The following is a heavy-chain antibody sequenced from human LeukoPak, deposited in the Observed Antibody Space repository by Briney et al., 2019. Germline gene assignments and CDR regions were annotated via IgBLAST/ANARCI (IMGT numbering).Heavy chain of an antibody. Sequence: PSETLSLTCTVSGGSISSYYWSWIRQPPGKGLEWIGSIHFSGSTNYNPSLRSRVTISVDTSKDQLSLKLSSVTAADTAVYYCARDFGGIYFDYWGRGTLVTVSS. D-gene: IGHD1-26*01. J-gene: IGHJ4*02. CDR3: ARDFGGIYFDY. V-gene: IGHV4-59*01. CDR1: GGSISSYY. CDR2: IHFSGST.